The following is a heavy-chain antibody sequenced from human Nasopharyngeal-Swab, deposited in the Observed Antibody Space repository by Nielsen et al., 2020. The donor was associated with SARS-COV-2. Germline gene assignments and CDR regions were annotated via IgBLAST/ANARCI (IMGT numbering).Heavy chain of an antibody. D-gene: IGHD2-15*01. Sequence: GVLKISCAASGFPFTSYAMNWVRHAPGKGLEWVSGMSGRGEKTYYADSVTGRFIISRDTSKNTLYLQMNSLRAEDTALYYCAKDSGAGFCSGGTCFPTNHWGQGTLVTVSS. CDR2: MSGRGEKT. CDR3: AKDSGAGFCSGGTCFPTNH. V-gene: IGHV3-23*01. J-gene: IGHJ5*02. CDR1: GFPFTSYA.